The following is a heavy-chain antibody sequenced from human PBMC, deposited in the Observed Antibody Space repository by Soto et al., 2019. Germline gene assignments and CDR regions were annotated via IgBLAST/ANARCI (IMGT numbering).Heavy chain of an antibody. CDR2: FDPEDGET. J-gene: IGHJ4*02. CDR3: ATDSGIAPWYYFDY. D-gene: IGHD6-13*01. Sequence: ASVKVSCKVSGYTLTELSMHRVRQAPGKGLEWMGGFDPEDGETIYAQKFQGRVTMTEDTSTDTAYMELSSLRSEDTAVYYCATDSGIAPWYYFDYWGQGTLVTVSS. V-gene: IGHV1-24*01. CDR1: GYTLTELS.